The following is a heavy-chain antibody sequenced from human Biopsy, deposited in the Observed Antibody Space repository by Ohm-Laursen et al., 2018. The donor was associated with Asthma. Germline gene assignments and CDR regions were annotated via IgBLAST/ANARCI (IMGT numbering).Heavy chain of an antibody. CDR2: VSSDGHNK. Sequence: SLRLSCSASGFVFSQCGMHWVRQGPGKGLEWVALVSSDGHNKYYEDSVKGRFTISRDNSRNRLYLQINRLTVEDSAVYFCARQSGQDYGGTGAFDRWGQGIMVAVSS. D-gene: IGHD4-23*01. V-gene: IGHV3-30*03. J-gene: IGHJ3*02. CDR1: GFVFSQCG. CDR3: ARQSGQDYGGTGAFDR.